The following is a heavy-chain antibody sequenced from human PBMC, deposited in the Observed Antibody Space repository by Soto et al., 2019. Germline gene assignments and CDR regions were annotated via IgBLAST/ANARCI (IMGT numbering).Heavy chain of an antibody. D-gene: IGHD6-25*01. CDR3: ARDRLGYNDYYYYGMDV. CDR2: ISYDGSNK. CDR1: GFTFSSYA. J-gene: IGHJ6*02. V-gene: IGHV3-30-3*01. Sequence: QVQLVESGGGVVQPGRSLRLSCAASGFTFSSYAMHWVRQAPGKGLEWVAVISYDGSNKYYADSVKGRFTISRDNSKNTLYLQMNSLRAEDTAVYYCARDRLGYNDYYYYGMDVWGQGTTVTVSS.